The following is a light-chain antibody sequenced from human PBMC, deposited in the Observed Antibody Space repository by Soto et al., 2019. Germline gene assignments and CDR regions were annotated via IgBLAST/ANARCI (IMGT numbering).Light chain of an antibody. CDR3: QQRSKWPWT. J-gene: IGKJ1*01. Sequence: EIVLTQSPATLSLSPGERATLSCRASQSVSSYLAWYQQKPGQAPRLLMYDASNRATGIPARFSGSGSGTDFTLTISSLEPEDFAVYYCQQRSKWPWTFGQGTKV. V-gene: IGKV3-11*01. CDR1: QSVSSY. CDR2: DAS.